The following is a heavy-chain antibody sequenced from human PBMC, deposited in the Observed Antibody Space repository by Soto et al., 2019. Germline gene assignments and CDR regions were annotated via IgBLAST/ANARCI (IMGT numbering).Heavy chain of an antibody. V-gene: IGHV4-34*01. CDR3: ARGVGGNYYYYYGMDV. CDR2: INHSGST. CDR1: GGSFSCYY. D-gene: IGHD3-10*01. Sequence: SETLSLTCAVYGGSFSCYYWSWIRQPPGKGLEWIGEINHSGSTNYNPSLKSRVTISVDTSKNQFSLKLSSVTAADTAVYYCARGVGGNYYYYYGMDVWGQGTTVTVSS. J-gene: IGHJ6*02.